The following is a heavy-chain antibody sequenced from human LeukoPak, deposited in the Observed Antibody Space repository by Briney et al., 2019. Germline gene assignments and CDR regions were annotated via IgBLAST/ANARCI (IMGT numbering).Heavy chain of an antibody. J-gene: IGHJ4*02. V-gene: IGHV4-30-2*01. CDR1: GGSISSGGYS. CDR2: IYHSGST. CDR3: AKDRDYGDYSDY. D-gene: IGHD4-17*01. Sequence: SQTLSLTCAVSGGSISSGGYSWSWIRQPPGKGLEWIGYIYHSGSTYYNPSLKSRVTISVDRSKNQFSLKLSSVTAADTAVYYCAKDRDYGDYSDYWGQGTLVTVSS.